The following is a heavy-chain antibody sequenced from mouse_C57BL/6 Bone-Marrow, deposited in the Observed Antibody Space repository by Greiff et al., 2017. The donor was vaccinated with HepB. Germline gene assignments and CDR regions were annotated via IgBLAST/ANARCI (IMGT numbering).Heavy chain of an antibody. Sequence: QVQLKESGPGLVQPSQSLSITCTVSGFSLTSYGVHWVRQSPGKGLEWLGVIWSGGSTDYNAAFISRLSISKDNSKSQVFFKMNSLQADDTAIYYWARNGPHYGSSYGDYWGQGTTLTVSS. CDR1: GFSLTSYG. CDR3: ARNGPHYGSSYGDY. D-gene: IGHD1-1*01. CDR2: IWSGGST. J-gene: IGHJ2*01. V-gene: IGHV2-2*01.